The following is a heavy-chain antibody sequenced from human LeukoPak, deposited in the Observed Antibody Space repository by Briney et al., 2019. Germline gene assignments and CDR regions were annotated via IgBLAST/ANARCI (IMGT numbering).Heavy chain of an antibody. CDR1: GGSISSYY. CDR2: IYYSGST. J-gene: IGHJ4*02. D-gene: IGHD4-17*01. V-gene: IGHV4-59*01. Sequence: SETLSLTCTVSGGSISSYYWSWIRQPPGKGLEWIGYIYYSGSTNYNPSLKSRVTISVDTSKNQFSLKLSSVTAADTAVYYCARAAVTRGGYFDYWGQGTLVTVSS. CDR3: ARAAVTRGGYFDY.